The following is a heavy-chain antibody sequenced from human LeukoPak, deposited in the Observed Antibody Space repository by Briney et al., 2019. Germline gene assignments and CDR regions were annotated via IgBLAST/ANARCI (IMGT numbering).Heavy chain of an antibody. V-gene: IGHV3-30*02. CDR2: IRYDGTSQ. J-gene: IGHJ4*02. CDR3: AKVGFGWYQIDY. D-gene: IGHD6-19*01. Sequence: VESLRLSCATSGFTLSIYGMHWVRQAPGKGLKWVAFIRYDGTSQYYTDSVRGRFTISRDNSMNTMYLQMNSLRVEDTAVYYCAKVGFGWYQIDYWGQGTLVTVSS. CDR1: GFTLSIYG.